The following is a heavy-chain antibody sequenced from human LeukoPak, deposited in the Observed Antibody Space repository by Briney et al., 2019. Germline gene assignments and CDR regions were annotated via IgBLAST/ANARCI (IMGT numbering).Heavy chain of an antibody. V-gene: IGHV1-24*01. J-gene: IGHJ1*01. Sequence: AAVKVSCKVSGYTLTELSMHWVRQAPGKGLEWMGGFDPEDGETIYAQKFQGRVTMTEDTSTDTAYMELSSLRSEDTAVYYCATDEGVVPAAMVYFQHWGQGTLVTVSS. CDR1: GYTLTELS. CDR2: FDPEDGET. D-gene: IGHD2-2*01. CDR3: ATDEGVVPAAMVYFQH.